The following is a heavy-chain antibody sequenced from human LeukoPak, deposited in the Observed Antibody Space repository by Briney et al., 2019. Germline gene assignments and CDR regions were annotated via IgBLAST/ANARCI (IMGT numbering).Heavy chain of an antibody. V-gene: IGHV3-30-3*01. Sequence: GGSLRLSCAASGFTFSNYAMHWVRQAPGKGLEWVAVISYDGSNKYYADSVKARFTISRDNSKNTLYLQMNNLRAEDTAVYYCAREPRGPYFDYLGQGTLVTVSS. CDR1: GFTFSNYA. CDR2: ISYDGSNK. J-gene: IGHJ4*02. D-gene: IGHD3-10*01. CDR3: AREPRGPYFDY.